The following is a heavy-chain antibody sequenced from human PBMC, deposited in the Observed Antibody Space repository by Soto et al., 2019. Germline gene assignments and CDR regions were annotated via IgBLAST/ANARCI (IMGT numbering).Heavy chain of an antibody. V-gene: IGHV3-48*01. J-gene: IGHJ4*02. Sequence: EVQLVESGGGLVQPGGCLRLSCAASGFTFSTCSMNWVRQAPGKGLEWVSYIGSSSSSTIYYEDSVKGRFTISRDNAKNSLYLQMNSLRAEDTAVYYCARDHWDDLPRGESDYWGQGTLVTVSS. CDR3: ARDHWDDLPRGESDY. CDR2: IGSSSSSTI. D-gene: IGHD1-1*01. CDR1: GFTFSTCS.